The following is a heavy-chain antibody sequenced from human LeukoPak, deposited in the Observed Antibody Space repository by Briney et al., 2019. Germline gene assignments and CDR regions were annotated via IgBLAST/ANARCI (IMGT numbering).Heavy chain of an antibody. Sequence: GGSLRLSCAASGFTFDDYGMSWVRQAPGKGLEWISGVNWNGGSTGYADSVKGRFTISRDNAKNSLYLQMNSLGAEDTALYYCVRDRCSSTSCHDSSNWFDPWGQGTLVTVSS. CDR3: VRDRCSSTSCHDSSNWFDP. CDR1: GFTFDDYG. D-gene: IGHD2-2*01. J-gene: IGHJ5*02. CDR2: VNWNGGST. V-gene: IGHV3-20*04.